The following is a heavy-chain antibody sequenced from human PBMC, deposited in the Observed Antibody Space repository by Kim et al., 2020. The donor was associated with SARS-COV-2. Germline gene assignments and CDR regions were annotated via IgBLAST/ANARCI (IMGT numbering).Heavy chain of an antibody. CDR2: INPNSGDT. Sequence: ASVKVSCRASGYTFTAFYMHWVRQAPGQGLEWVGWINPNSGDTTYAQRFQGRVTMTRDTSINTAYMEMRSLRSDDTAVYYCLRDGRELPPGWGQGTLVTVSS. D-gene: IGHD1-26*01. V-gene: IGHV1-2*02. CDR1: GYTFTAFY. J-gene: IGHJ4*02. CDR3: LRDGRELPPG.